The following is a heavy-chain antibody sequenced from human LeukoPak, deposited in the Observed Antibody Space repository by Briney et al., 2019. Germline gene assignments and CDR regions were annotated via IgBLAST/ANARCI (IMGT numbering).Heavy chain of an antibody. CDR3: AKDVISSSWYVGNWFDP. V-gene: IGHV3-23*01. Sequence: QPGGSLRLSCAASGFTFSSYAMSWVRQAPGKGLEWVSAISGSGGSTYYADSVKGRFTISRDNSKNTLYLQMNSLRAEDTAVYYCAKDVISSSWYVGNWFDPWGQGTLVTVSS. CDR2: ISGSGGST. CDR1: GFTFSSYA. J-gene: IGHJ5*02. D-gene: IGHD6-13*01.